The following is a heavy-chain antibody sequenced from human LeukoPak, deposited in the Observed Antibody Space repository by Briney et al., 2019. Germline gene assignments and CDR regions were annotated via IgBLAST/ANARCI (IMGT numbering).Heavy chain of an antibody. J-gene: IGHJ3*01. CDR3: ASGGGSFGDV. CDR2: TNPNSGGT. Sequence: ASVKVSCKASGYSFTGYYMHWVRQAPGQGLEWTGRTNPNSGGTNYAQKFQGRVTMTRDTSISTDYMELSGLRSDDTAVYYCASGGGSFGDVWGQGTMVTVSS. D-gene: IGHD2-15*01. CDR1: GYSFTGYY. V-gene: IGHV1-2*06.